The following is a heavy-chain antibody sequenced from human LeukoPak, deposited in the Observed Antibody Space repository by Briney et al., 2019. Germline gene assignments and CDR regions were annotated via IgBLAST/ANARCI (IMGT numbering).Heavy chain of an antibody. CDR2: IYYSGST. CDR1: GGSISSSSYY. Sequence: SETLSLTCTVSGGSISSSSYYWGWIRQPPGKGLEWIGSIYYSGSTYYNSSLKSRVTISVDTSKNQFSLNLSSVTAADTAVYYCARIGGSAFDIWGQGTMVTVSS. V-gene: IGHV4-39*01. D-gene: IGHD3-3*01. J-gene: IGHJ3*02. CDR3: ARIGGSAFDI.